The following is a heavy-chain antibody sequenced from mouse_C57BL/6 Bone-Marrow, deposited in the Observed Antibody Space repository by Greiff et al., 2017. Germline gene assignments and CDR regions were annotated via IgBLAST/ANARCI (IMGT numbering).Heavy chain of an antibody. Sequence: QVQLQQSGAELARPGASVKLSCKASGYTFTSYGISWVKQRTGQGLEWIGEIYPRSGNTYYNEKFKGKATLTADKSSSTAYMELRSLTSEDSAVYFCASGSGYVGSYAMDYWGQGTSVTVSS. V-gene: IGHV1-81*01. CDR1: GYTFTSYG. CDR2: IYPRSGNT. J-gene: IGHJ4*01. CDR3: ASGSGYVGSYAMDY. D-gene: IGHD3-2*02.